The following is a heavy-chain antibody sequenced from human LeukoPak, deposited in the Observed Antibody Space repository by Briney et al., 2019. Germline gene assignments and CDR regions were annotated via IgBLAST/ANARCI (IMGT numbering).Heavy chain of an antibody. CDR3: ARAMSGAGSYYMAWFDP. V-gene: IGHV1-69*13. D-gene: IGHD3-10*01. J-gene: IGHJ5*02. Sequence: SVKVSCKASGYTFTGYYMHWVRQAPGQGLEWMGGIIPIFGTTNYAQKFQGRVTITADESTSTAYMEVSSLRSEDTAVYYCARAMSGAGSYYMAWFDPWGQGTLVTVSS. CDR2: IIPIFGTT. CDR1: GYTFTGYY.